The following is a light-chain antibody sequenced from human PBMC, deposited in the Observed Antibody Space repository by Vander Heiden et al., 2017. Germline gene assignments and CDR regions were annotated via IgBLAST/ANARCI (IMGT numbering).Light chain of an antibody. Sequence: DIQLTQSPSSLSASVGDRVTITCRVSQSISSYLNWYQQKPGKAPKLLIYAASSMLSAVPSRFSRSGSGTDFTLNISRLLPEDFTTNIWQHSYSTPLTFGGGTKVDIK. V-gene: IGKV1-39*01. CDR3: QHSYSTPLT. J-gene: IGKJ4*01. CDR2: AAS. CDR1: QSISSY.